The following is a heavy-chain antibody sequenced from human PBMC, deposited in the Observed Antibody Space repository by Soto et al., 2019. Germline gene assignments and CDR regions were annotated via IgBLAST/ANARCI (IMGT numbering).Heavy chain of an antibody. CDR3: AHSPYCISTSCYSRNYGMDV. Sequence: QITLKESGPTLVKPTQTLTLTCTFSGFSLSTSGVGVGWIRQPPGKALEWLALIYWDDDKRYSPSLKSRLTITKDTSKYQVVLTMTNMDPGDTATYYCAHSPYCISTSCYSRNYGMDVWGQGTTVTVSS. V-gene: IGHV2-5*02. CDR1: GFSLSTSGVG. J-gene: IGHJ6*02. CDR2: IYWDDDK. D-gene: IGHD2-2*01.